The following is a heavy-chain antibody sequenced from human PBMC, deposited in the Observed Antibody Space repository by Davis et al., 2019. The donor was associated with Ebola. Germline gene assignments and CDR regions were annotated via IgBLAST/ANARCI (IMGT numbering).Heavy chain of an antibody. V-gene: IGHV3-7*03. CDR1: GFTFSTNW. CDR3: ARGSRNMDV. Sequence: PGGSLRLSCAASGFTFSTNWMSWVRQAPGEGLEWVAKIKEDGSEKLEVDSVKGRFTISRDNAKDSLYLQMNSLRAEDTAVYYCARGSRNMDVWGQGTTVTVSS. J-gene: IGHJ6*02. CDR2: IKEDGSEK.